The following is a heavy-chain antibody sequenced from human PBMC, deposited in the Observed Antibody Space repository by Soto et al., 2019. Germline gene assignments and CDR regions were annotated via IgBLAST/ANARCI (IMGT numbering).Heavy chain of an antibody. J-gene: IGHJ4*02. CDR2: INSDGSST. CDR3: GRAASGSYRLDY. V-gene: IGHV3-74*01. D-gene: IGHD3-10*01. CDR1: GFTFSSYW. Sequence: EVQLVESGGGLVQPGGSLRLSCAASGFTFSSYWMHWVRQAPGKGLVWVSRINSDGSSTNYADSVKGQFTISRDNAKNTLYLQMNSLRAEDTAVYYCGRAASGSYRLDYWGQGTLVTVSS.